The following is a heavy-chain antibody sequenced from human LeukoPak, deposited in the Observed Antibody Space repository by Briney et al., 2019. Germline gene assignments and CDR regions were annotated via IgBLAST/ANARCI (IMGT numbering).Heavy chain of an antibody. J-gene: IGHJ6*02. CDR3: ARDRLDYYDSSGYAPYYYYGMDV. CDR2: INPSGGST. CDR1: GYTFTSYY. D-gene: IGHD3-22*01. V-gene: IGHV1-46*01. Sequence: ASVKVSCKASGYTFTSYYMHWVRQAPGQGLEWMGIINPSGGSTSYAQKFQGRVTMTRDTSTSTVYMELSSLRSEDTAVYYCARDRLDYYDSSGYAPYYYYGMDVWGQGTTVTVSS.